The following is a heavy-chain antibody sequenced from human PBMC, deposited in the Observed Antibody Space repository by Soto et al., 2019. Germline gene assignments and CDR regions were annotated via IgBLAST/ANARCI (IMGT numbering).Heavy chain of an antibody. Sequence: SETLSLTCTVSGGSISSSSYYWGWIRQPPGKGLEWIGSIYYSGSTYYNPSLKSRVTISVDTSKNQFSLKLSSVTAADTAVYYCARQSEIKITGTTWFDPWGQGTLVTVSS. D-gene: IGHD1-7*01. J-gene: IGHJ5*02. V-gene: IGHV4-39*01. CDR3: ARQSEIKITGTTWFDP. CDR1: GGSISSSSYY. CDR2: IYYSGST.